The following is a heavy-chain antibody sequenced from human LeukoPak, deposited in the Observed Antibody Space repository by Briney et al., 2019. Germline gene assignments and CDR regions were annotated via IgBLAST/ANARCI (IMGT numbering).Heavy chain of an antibody. CDR1: GFTFSSYA. CDR3: TTEYNFNYYDSSGYYY. D-gene: IGHD3-22*01. Sequence: GGSLRLSCAASGFTFSSYAMSWVRQAPGKGLEWVSGITGSGGSTYYADSVKGRFTISRDNSKNTLYLQMSSLRAEDTAVYYCTTEYNFNYYDSSGYYYWGQGTLVTVSS. V-gene: IGHV3-23*01. J-gene: IGHJ4*02. CDR2: ITGSGGST.